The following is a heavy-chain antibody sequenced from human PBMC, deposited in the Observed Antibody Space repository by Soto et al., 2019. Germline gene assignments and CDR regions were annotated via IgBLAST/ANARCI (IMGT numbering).Heavy chain of an antibody. Sequence: KTWETLSLTCTISGGAIGSHYWTWIRQPAGKGLEWIGRIYGSGSTKYNPSLQSRVTMSLDTSKNQFSLRLESVTAADTAVYYCARGQRFSDWFDPWGQGTLVTVSS. CDR1: GGAIGSHY. CDR2: IYGSGST. D-gene: IGHD3-3*01. CDR3: ARGQRFSDWFDP. J-gene: IGHJ5*02. V-gene: IGHV4-4*07.